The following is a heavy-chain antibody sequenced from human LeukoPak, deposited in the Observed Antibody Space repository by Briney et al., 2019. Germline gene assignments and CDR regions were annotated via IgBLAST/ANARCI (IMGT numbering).Heavy chain of an antibody. J-gene: IGHJ4*02. CDR2: IKTNTGNP. CDR3: ARDVRIAAAPQLGY. CDR1: GYTFTSYA. Sequence: GASVKVSCKASGYTFTSYAMNWVRQAPGQGLEWMGWIKTNTGNPTYAQGFTGRFVFSLDTSVSTAYLQISSLKAEDTAVYYCARDVRIAAAPQLGYWGQGALVTVSS. V-gene: IGHV7-4-1*02. D-gene: IGHD6-13*01.